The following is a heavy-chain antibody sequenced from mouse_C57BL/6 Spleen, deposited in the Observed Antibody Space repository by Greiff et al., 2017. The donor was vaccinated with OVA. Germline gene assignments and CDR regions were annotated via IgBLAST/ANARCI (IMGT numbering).Heavy chain of an antibody. CDR3: ARLGPRGAMDY. D-gene: IGHD4-1*01. CDR2: IYPSDSET. Sequence: QVQLQQPGAELVRPGSSVKLSCKASGYTFTSYWMDWVKQRPGQGLEWIGNIYPSDSETHYNPQFQDKATLTVDKSSSTAYMQLSGLTSEDSAVYYCARLGPRGAMDYWGQGTSVTVSS. J-gene: IGHJ4*01. V-gene: IGHV1-61*01. CDR1: GYTFTSYW.